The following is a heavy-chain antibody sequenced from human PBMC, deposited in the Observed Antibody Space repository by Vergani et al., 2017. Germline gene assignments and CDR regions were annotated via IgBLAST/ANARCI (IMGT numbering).Heavy chain of an antibody. Sequence: EVQLVESGGGLVKPGGSLRLSCAVSGFTLSSYSMNWVRQAPGKGLEWVSSISSSSYDIYYADSVKGRFTLSRDNAKNSLYLQMNSLRAEDTAVYYCARLAVAGTTYYYGMDVWGQGTTVTVSS. V-gene: IGHV3-21*01. D-gene: IGHD6-19*01. CDR1: GFTLSSYS. CDR2: ISSSSYDI. J-gene: IGHJ6*02. CDR3: ARLAVAGTTYYYGMDV.